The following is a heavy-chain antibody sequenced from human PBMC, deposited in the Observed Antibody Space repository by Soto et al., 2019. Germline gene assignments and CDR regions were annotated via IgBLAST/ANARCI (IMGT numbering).Heavy chain of an antibody. V-gene: IGHV3-23*01. CDR3: XXXXXXXX. J-gene: IGHJ1*01. Sequence: EVQLLDSGGGLVQPGGSLRLSCEASGFSFSTFDMSWVRQAPGKGLQCVSFIRGSDGTTYYADSVRGRFTISRDNSRNTLYXQMXXXRXXXXXXXXXXXXXXXXXXGRXXXVTVSS. CDR2: IRGSDGTT. CDR1: GFSFSTFD.